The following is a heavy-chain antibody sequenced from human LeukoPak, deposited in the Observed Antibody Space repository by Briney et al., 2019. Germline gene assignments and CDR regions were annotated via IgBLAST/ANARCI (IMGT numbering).Heavy chain of an antibody. CDR3: ARDGYGDYVPLFGGQRYYYYMDV. Sequence: GASVKVSCKASGYTFTSYGISWVRHTPVQGRECRGGISAHNGNTNYAHKLQGRVTMTTDTSTSTADMELRSLRSDDTAVYYCARDGYGDYVPLFGGQRYYYYMDVWGKGTTVTVSS. V-gene: IGHV1-18*01. D-gene: IGHD4-17*01. CDR2: ISAHNGNT. J-gene: IGHJ6*03. CDR1: GYTFTSYG.